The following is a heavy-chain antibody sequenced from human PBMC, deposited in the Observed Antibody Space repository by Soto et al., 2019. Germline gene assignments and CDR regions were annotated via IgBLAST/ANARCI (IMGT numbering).Heavy chain of an antibody. CDR1: GGTFSSYA. J-gene: IGHJ4*02. CDR3: ARVGSGYSGYDRDPYYFDY. CDR2: IIPIFGTA. D-gene: IGHD5-12*01. V-gene: IGHV1-69*01. Sequence: QVQLVQSGAEVKKPGSSVKVSCKASGGTFSSYAISWVRQAPGQGLEWMGGIIPIFGTANYAQKFQGRVTITADESTSTAYMELSSLRSEDTAVYYCARVGSGYSGYDRDPYYFDYWGQGTLVTVSS.